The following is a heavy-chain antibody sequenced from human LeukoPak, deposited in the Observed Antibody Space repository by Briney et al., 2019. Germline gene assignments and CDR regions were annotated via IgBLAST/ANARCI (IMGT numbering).Heavy chain of an antibody. V-gene: IGHV3-30-3*01. D-gene: IGHD6-13*01. CDR2: ISYDGSNK. Sequence: GRSLRLSCAASGFTFSSYAMHWVRQAPGKGLEWVAVISYDGSNKYYADSVKGRFTISRDNSKNTLYLQMNSLRAEDTAVYYCARVTAAAGTGVYWGQGTLVTVSS. CDR3: ARVTAAAGTGVY. J-gene: IGHJ4*02. CDR1: GFTFSSYA.